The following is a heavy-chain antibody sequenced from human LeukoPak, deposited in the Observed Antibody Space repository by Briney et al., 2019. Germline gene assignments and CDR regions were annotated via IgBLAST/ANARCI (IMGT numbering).Heavy chain of an antibody. CDR2: INRGGDGT. Sequence: PGGSLRLSCAASGFTFSSYTMNWVRQAPGKGLEWVSAINRGGDGTYYADFVQGRFTISRDNSENTLYLQMNSLRPEDTATYYCAKGTERYREVSSFDSWGQGTQVTVSS. J-gene: IGHJ4*02. CDR1: GFTFSSYT. D-gene: IGHD3-10*01. V-gene: IGHV3-23*01. CDR3: AKGTERYREVSSFDS.